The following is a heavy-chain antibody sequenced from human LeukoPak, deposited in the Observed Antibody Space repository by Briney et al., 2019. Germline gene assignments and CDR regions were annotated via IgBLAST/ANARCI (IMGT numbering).Heavy chain of an antibody. V-gene: IGHV3-11*05. CDR3: ARDPHVDTAMIADNWFDP. Sequence: TGGSLRLSCAASGFTFSDYYMSWIRQAPGKGLEWVSYISSSSSYTNYADSVKGRFTISRDNAKNSLYLQMNSLRAEDTAVYYCARDPHVDTAMIADNWFDPWGQGTLVTVSS. J-gene: IGHJ5*02. CDR1: GFTFSDYY. D-gene: IGHD5-18*01. CDR2: ISSSSSYT.